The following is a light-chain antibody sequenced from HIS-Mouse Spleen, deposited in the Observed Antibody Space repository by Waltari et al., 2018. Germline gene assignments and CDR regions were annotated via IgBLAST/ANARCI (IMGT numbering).Light chain of an antibody. CDR1: SSNIGRNT. Sequence: QSVLTQPPSASGTPGQRVTISCSGSSSNIGRNTVHWYQQLPGTAPKLLIYSNNQRPSGVPDRFSGSKSGTSASLAISGLQSEDEADYYCAAWDDSLNGRVFGGGTKLTVL. CDR3: AAWDDSLNGRV. J-gene: IGLJ3*02. CDR2: SNN. V-gene: IGLV1-44*01.